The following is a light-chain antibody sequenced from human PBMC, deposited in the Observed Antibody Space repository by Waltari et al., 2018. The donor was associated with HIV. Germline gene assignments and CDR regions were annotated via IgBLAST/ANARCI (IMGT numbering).Light chain of an antibody. CDR2: GAS. J-gene: IGKJ4*01. V-gene: IGKV3-15*01. CDR1: QSVYSN. CDR3: QKYYDWPLT. Sequence: EIVMTQSPVTLSVSPGERATLSCRASQSVYSNLAWYQQKPGQAPRLVIYGASTRATGIPARFSGSGSGTEFTLTISSLQSEDFALYYCQKYYDWPLTFGGGTKVEIK.